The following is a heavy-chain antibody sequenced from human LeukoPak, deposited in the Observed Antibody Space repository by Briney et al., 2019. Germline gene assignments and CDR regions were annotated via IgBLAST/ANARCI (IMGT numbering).Heavy chain of an antibody. CDR1: GGSISSYY. CDR3: ARLIGYCSSTSCYDAFDI. CDR2: IYTSRST. D-gene: IGHD2-2*01. Sequence: SETLSLTCTVPGGSISSYYWSRIRQPAGKGLERIGRIYTSRSTNYNPSLKSRVTMSVDTSKNQFSLKLSSVTAADTAVYYCARLIGYCSSTSCYDAFDIWGQGTMVTVSS. J-gene: IGHJ3*02. V-gene: IGHV4-4*07.